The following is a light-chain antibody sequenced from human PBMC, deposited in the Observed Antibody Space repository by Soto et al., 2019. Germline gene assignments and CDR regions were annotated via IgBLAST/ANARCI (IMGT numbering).Light chain of an antibody. CDR1: QGISSL. CDR3: QQANSFPYT. CDR2: AAS. Sequence: DIHMTQSPSSVAASVGDIVTITCRASQGISSLLAWYQQKPGKAPKLLIYAASSLQSGVPSRFSGSGSGNDFTLTISSLQPEDFATYYCQQANSFPYTFGQGTKLEIK. V-gene: IGKV1-12*01. J-gene: IGKJ2*01.